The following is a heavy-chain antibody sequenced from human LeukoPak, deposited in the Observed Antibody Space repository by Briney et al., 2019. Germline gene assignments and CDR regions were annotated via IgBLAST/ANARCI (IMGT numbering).Heavy chain of an antibody. CDR3: ANSIDFDYGDYYFDY. Sequence: SETLSLTCTVSGYSISSGYFWGWMRQPPGKGLEWIGSIYQSETAHYNPSLKSRVTISVDTSKNQFSLKLSSVTAADTAVYYCANSIDFDYGDYYFDYWGQGALVTISS. V-gene: IGHV4-38-2*02. J-gene: IGHJ4*02. CDR2: IYQSETA. CDR1: GYSISSGYF. D-gene: IGHD4-17*01.